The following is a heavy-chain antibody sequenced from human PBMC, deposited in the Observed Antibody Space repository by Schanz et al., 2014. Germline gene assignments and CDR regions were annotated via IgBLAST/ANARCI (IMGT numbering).Heavy chain of an antibody. V-gene: IGHV3-21*04. CDR2: ISYGTSYI. J-gene: IGHJ4*02. CDR1: GFNFSSYS. Sequence: EVQLVESGGGVVRPGGSLRLSCAASGFNFSSYSLNWVRQAPGKGLEWVSSISYGTSYIYYAESVKGRFTISRDNSKNTLYLQMDSLRAEDTAVYFCAKKVPAYNPFDSWGQGTLVTVSS. D-gene: IGHD1-1*01. CDR3: AKKVPAYNPFDS.